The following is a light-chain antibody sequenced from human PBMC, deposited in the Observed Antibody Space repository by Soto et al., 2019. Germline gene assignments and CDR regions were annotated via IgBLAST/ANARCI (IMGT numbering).Light chain of an antibody. Sequence: QSVLTQPPSVSAAPGQKVTISCSGSSSNIGNNYVSWYQHLPGTAPKLLMYDNDKRPSGIPDRFSGSKSGTSATLGITGLQTGDEADYYCGTWDGSLSADVFGTGTKVTVL. V-gene: IGLV1-51*01. CDR3: GTWDGSLSADV. CDR2: DND. J-gene: IGLJ1*01. CDR1: SSNIGNNY.